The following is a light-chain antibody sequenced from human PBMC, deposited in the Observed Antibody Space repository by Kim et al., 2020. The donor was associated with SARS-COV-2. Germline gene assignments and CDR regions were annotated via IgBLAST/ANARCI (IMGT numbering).Light chain of an antibody. V-gene: IGLV3-21*04. Sequence: SYELTQPPSVSVAPRKTAKITCGGNDIGSKSVHWYQQKPGQAPVLVIYYDSDRPSGIPERFSGSNSGNTATLTISRVEAGDEADYFCQVWDSGSDHVVFGGGTQLTVL. CDR3: QVWDSGSDHVV. J-gene: IGLJ2*01. CDR1: DIGSKS. CDR2: YDS.